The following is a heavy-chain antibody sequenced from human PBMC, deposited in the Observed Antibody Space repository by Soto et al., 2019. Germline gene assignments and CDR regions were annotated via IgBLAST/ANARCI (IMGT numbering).Heavy chain of an antibody. Sequence: SETMSLSSTVLGGSMSGYDWSWILQPTGKRLEWIGYIYYSGSTNHHPALKSRGTISVDTSKNQFSLKLTSVTAAHTALYYCAIKNYDSENYYGHYYYGMDVWGQGATVTVSS. V-gene: IGHV4-59*01. CDR1: GGSMSGYD. CDR3: AIKNYDSENYYGHYYYGMDV. J-gene: IGHJ6*02. D-gene: IGHD3-10*01. CDR2: IYYSGST.